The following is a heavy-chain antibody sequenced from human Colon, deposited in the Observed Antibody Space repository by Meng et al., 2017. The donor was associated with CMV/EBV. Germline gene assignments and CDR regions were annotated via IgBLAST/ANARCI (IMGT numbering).Heavy chain of an antibody. D-gene: IGHD4-11*01. CDR3: ARGYDYTNCVPIDS. J-gene: IGHJ4*02. Sequence: ASVKVSCKASGYIFNHYGLNWVRQAPGQGLEWLGWISGFNGKTYFAQNFQDRLTLTTDTSASTAYMELRGLKSDDTAIYYCARGYDYTNCVPIDSWGQGTLVTVSS. V-gene: IGHV1-18*01. CDR2: ISGFNGKT. CDR1: GYIFNHYG.